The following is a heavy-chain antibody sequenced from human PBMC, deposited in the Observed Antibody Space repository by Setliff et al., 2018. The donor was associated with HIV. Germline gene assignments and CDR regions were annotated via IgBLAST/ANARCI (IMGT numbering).Heavy chain of an antibody. Sequence: GGSLRLSCAASGFTFHDHGMNWVRQVAGKGLEWVSGIGPNDDITYYADSVKGRFTISRDNPRNSLYLQMNSLRAEDTALYYCARDRSYGSFDSWGQGTLVTVSS. CDR1: GFTFHDHG. V-gene: IGHV3-20*04. J-gene: IGHJ4*02. D-gene: IGHD3-10*01. CDR2: IGPNDDIT. CDR3: ARDRSYGSFDS.